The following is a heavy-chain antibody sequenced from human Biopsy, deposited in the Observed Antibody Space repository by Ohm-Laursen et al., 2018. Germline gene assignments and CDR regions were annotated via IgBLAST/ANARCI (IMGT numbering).Heavy chain of an antibody. V-gene: IGHV1-69*10. Sequence: SVKVSCKSPEGTFSNYGVNWVRQAPGQGLEWLGGNIPILGTGNYAQKFQDRVTVAADTSMSTATMELRSLRSDDTAVYYCATKLTGYFHHWGQGTLVIVSS. CDR1: EGTFSNYG. CDR3: ATKLTGYFHH. CDR2: NIPILGTG. D-gene: IGHD3-9*01. J-gene: IGHJ1*01.